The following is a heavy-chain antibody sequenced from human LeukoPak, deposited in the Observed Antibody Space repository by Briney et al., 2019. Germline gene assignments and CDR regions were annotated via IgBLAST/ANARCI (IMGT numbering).Heavy chain of an antibody. CDR2: ISGSGGST. V-gene: IGHV3-23*01. CDR3: AREYSSGWYGKYYFDY. J-gene: IGHJ4*02. D-gene: IGHD6-13*01. CDR1: GFTFSSYA. Sequence: PGGSLRLSCAASGFTFSSYAMSWVRQAPGKGLEWVSAISGSGGSTYYADSVKGRFTISRDNSKNTLYLQMNSLRAEDTAVYYCAREYSSGWYGKYYFDYWGQGTLVTVSS.